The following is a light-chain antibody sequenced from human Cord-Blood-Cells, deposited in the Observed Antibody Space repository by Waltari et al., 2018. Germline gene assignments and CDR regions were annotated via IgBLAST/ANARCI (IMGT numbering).Light chain of an antibody. V-gene: IGKV1-39*01. CDR3: QQSYSTLIFT. J-gene: IGKJ3*01. CDR1: QSISSS. Sequence: DIQMTQSPYSLSASVGDRVTITCRASQSISSSLNWYQQKPGKAPKLLIYAASSLQSGVPSRFSGSGSGTDFTLTISSLQPEDFATYYCQQSYSTLIFTFGPGTKVDIK. CDR2: AAS.